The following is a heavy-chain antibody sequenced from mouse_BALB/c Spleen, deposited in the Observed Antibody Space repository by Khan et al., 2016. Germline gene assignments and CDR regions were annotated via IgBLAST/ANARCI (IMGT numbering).Heavy chain of an antibody. V-gene: IGHV1-15*01. CDR3: TVRRNYGGYYVEMDY. D-gene: IGHD2-3*01. CDR1: GFTFTDYE. Sequence: QVQLQQSGAELVRPGASVKLSCKALGFTFTDYEMHWVRQTPVHGLDWIGVIHPGSGGTFYTQYFKGKATLTADNSSSIVYMDFSSLRSEDAAVYYCTVRRNYGGYYVEMDYWGQGSSVTGSS. J-gene: IGHJ4*01. CDR2: IHPGSGGT.